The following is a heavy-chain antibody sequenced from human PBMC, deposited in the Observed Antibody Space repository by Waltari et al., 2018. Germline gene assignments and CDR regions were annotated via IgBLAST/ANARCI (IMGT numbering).Heavy chain of an antibody. D-gene: IGHD4-17*01. CDR1: GFTFSSYW. CDR2: IKQDGSEK. V-gene: IGHV3-7*01. J-gene: IGHJ4*02. Sequence: EVQLVESGGGLVQPGGSLRLSCAASGFTFSSYWMSWVRQAPGKGLGWVANIKQDGSEKYYVDSVKGRFTISRDNAKNSLYLQMNSLRAEDTAVYYCARGDYGDYYDYWGQGTLVTVSS. CDR3: ARGDYGDYYDY.